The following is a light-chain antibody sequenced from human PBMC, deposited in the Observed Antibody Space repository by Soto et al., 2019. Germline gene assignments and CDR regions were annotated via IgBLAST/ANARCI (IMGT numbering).Light chain of an antibody. CDR3: QQRSNWLWT. J-gene: IGKJ1*01. CDR2: DAS. Sequence: EIVFTQSPGTLSLSPGERATLSCMASQSVSSYLAWYQQKPGQAPRLLIYDASNRATGIPARFSGSGSGTDFTLTISSLEPEDFAVYYCQQRSNWLWTFGQGTKVDIK. V-gene: IGKV3-11*01. CDR1: QSVSSY.